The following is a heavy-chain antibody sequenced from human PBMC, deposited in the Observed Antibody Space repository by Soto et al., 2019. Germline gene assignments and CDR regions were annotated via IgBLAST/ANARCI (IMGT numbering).Heavy chain of an antibody. CDR2: IYYSGST. CDR3: ARWWSGSRQGFDP. Sequence: QVQLQESGPGLVKPSQTLSLTCTVSGGSISSGDYYWSWIRQHPGKGLEWIGYIYYSGSTYYNQSLKSRVTISVDTYKNQFSLKLSSVTAADTAVYYCARWWSGSRQGFDPWGQGTLVTVSS. J-gene: IGHJ5*02. CDR1: GGSISSGDYY. V-gene: IGHV4-31*03. D-gene: IGHD3-3*01.